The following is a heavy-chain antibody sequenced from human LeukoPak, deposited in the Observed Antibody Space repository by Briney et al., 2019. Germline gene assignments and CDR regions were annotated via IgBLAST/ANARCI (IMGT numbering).Heavy chain of an antibody. Sequence: PGGSLRLSCAASGFTFSSYAMSWVRQAPGKGLEWVSAISGSGGSTYDADSVKGRFTISRDNSKNTLYLQMNSLRAEDTAVYYCAKDGYYDSSGYFDYWGQGTLVTVSS. D-gene: IGHD3-22*01. CDR2: ISGSGGST. CDR1: GFTFSSYA. J-gene: IGHJ4*02. V-gene: IGHV3-23*01. CDR3: AKDGYYDSSGYFDY.